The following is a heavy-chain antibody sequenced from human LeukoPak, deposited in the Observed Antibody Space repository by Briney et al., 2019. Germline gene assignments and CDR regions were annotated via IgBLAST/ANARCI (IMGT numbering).Heavy chain of an antibody. CDR3: AKDLWGWSGMDV. CDR1: GFIFSTNA. J-gene: IGHJ6*02. V-gene: IGHV3-23*01. Sequence: GGSLRLSCAASGFIFSTNAMCWVRQAPGKGLEWVSGFGGDGKTYYADSVKGRFTISRDNSKNMLYLQMNSLRDEDTALYYCAKDLWGWSGMDVWGQGTTVTVSS. CDR2: FGGDGKT. D-gene: IGHD6-19*01.